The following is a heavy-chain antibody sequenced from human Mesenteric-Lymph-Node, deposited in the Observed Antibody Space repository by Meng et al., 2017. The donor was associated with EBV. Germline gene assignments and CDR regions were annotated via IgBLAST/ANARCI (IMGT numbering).Heavy chain of an antibody. J-gene: IGHJ4*01. CDR3: ARQRSDSRLFDY. CDR2: INHSGST. D-gene: IGHD4-11*01. Sequence: QLQLQEWGAGLLKPSETLSLKCAVYGGSFSAYYWTWIRQPPGKGLEWIGEINHSGSTIYNPSLKSRVTMSVDTSKSQFSLKLSSVTAADTAVYFCARQRSDSRLFDYWGQGTLVTVSS. V-gene: IGHV4-34*01. CDR1: GGSFSAYY.